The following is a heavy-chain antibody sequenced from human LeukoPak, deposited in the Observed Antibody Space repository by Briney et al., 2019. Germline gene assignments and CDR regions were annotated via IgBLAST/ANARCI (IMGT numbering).Heavy chain of an antibody. Sequence: GGSLRLSCAASGFTFSSYSMNWVCQAPGKGLEWVSSISSSSSYIYYADSVKGRFTISRDNAKNSLYLQMNSLRAEDTAVYYCARDLHGETTGYYYYYYMDVWGKGTTVTVSS. CDR2: ISSSSSYI. CDR3: ARDLHGETTGYYYYYYMDV. J-gene: IGHJ6*03. CDR1: GFTFSSYS. D-gene: IGHD3-10*01. V-gene: IGHV3-21*01.